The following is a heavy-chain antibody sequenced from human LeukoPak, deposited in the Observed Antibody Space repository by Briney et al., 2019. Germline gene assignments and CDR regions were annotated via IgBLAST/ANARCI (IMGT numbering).Heavy chain of an antibody. CDR3: ARVEKHSSSWIDL. J-gene: IGHJ5*02. CDR1: GFTFSSYE. Sequence: GGSLRLSCAASGFTFSSYEMNWVRQAPGKGLEWVSYISISGGTIYYADSVKGRFTISRDNARNSLYLQMNSLRAEDTAVYYCARVEKHSSSWIDLWGQGTLVTVSS. V-gene: IGHV3-48*03. D-gene: IGHD6-13*01. CDR2: ISISGGTI.